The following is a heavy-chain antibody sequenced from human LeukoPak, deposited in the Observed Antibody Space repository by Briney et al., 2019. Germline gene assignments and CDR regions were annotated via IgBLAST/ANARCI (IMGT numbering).Heavy chain of an antibody. CDR3: ARDTLAARRWYYFDY. V-gene: IGHV4-61*02. D-gene: IGHD6-6*01. J-gene: IGHJ4*02. CDR2: IYTSGST. CDR1: GGSISSGSYY. Sequence: SETLSLTCTVSGGSISSGSYYWSWIRQPAGKGLEWIGRIYTSGSTNYNPPLKSRVTISVDTSKNQFSLKLSSVTAADTAVYYCARDTLAARRWYYFDYWGQGTLVTVSS.